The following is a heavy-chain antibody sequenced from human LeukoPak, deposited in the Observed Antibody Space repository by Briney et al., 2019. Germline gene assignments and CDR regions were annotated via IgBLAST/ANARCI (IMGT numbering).Heavy chain of an antibody. CDR3: AREGVTIFGVVTNWFDP. CDR2: MNPNSGNT. V-gene: IGHV1-8*01. J-gene: IGHJ5*02. Sequence: ASVKVSCKASGYTFTSYDINWVRQATGQGLEWMGWMNPNSGNTGYAQKFQGRVTMTRNTSISTAYMELSSLRSEDTAVYYCAREGVTIFGVVTNWFDPWGQGTLVTVSS. CDR1: GYTFTSYD. D-gene: IGHD3-3*01.